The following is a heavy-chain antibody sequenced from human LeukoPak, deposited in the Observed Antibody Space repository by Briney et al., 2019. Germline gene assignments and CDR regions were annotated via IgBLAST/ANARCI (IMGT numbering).Heavy chain of an antibody. CDR1: GFTVSSNY. J-gene: IGHJ6*02. CDR2: IYSGGST. V-gene: IGHV3-53*01. CDR3: AYGMDV. Sequence: PGGSLRLSCAASGFTVSSNYMSWVRQAPGKGLEWVSVIYSGGSTYYADSVKGRFTISRDNAKNSLYLQMNTLTAADTAVYYCAYGMDVWGQGTTVTVSS.